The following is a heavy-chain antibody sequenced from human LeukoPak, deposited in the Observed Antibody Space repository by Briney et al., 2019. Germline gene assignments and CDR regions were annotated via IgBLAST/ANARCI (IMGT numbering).Heavy chain of an antibody. CDR1: GFTFSSYG. V-gene: IGHV4-34*01. CDR3: ARASPQLTGITIFGVVIRSSWFDP. Sequence: GSLRLSCAASGFTFSSYGMHWVRQAPGKGLEWIGEINHSGSTNYNPSLKSRVTISVDTSKNQFSLKLSSVTAADTAVYYCARASPQLTGITIFGVVIRSSWFDPWGQGTLVTVSS. J-gene: IGHJ5*02. D-gene: IGHD3-3*01. CDR2: INHSGST.